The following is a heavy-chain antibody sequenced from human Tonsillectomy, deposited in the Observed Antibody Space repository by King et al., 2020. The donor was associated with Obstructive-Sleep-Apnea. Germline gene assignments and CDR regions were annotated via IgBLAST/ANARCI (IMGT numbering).Heavy chain of an antibody. D-gene: IGHD3-10*01. V-gene: IGHV3-30*18. CDR2: ISYDGSNK. CDR1: GFTFSSYG. J-gene: IGHJ6*02. CDR3: AKPWELYDFYYGMDV. Sequence: QVQLVESGGGVVQPGRSLRLSCAASGFTFSSYGMHWVRPAPGKGLEWVAVISYDGSNKYYADSVKGRFTISRDNSKNTLYLQMNSLRAEDTALYYCAKPWELYDFYYGMDVWGQGTTVTVSS.